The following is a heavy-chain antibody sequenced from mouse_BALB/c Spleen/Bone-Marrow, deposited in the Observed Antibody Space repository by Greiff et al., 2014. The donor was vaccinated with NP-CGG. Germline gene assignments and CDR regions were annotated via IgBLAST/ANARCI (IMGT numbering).Heavy chain of an antibody. V-gene: IGHV1S81*02. J-gene: IGHJ1*01. Sequence: VKLQESGAELVKPGASVKLSCKASGYTFTLYYMYWVKQRPGQGLEWIGGINPSNGGTNFNEKFKSKATLTVDKSSSTAYMQLSSLTSEDSAVYYCTRDHYYYGSSYWYFDVWGAGTTVTVSS. CDR2: INPSNGGT. D-gene: IGHD1-1*01. CDR3: TRDHYYYGSSYWYFDV. CDR1: GYTFTLYY.